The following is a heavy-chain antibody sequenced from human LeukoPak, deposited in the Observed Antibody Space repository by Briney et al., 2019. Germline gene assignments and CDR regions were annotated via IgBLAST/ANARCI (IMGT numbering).Heavy chain of an antibody. D-gene: IGHD3-9*01. CDR1: GFTFSDYY. Sequence: PGGSLRLSCAASGFTFSDYYMNWIRQAPGKGLEWVSYISSSGSTIDYADSVKGRFTVSRDNAKNSLYLQMNSLRAEDTAVYYCAKASYYDILTGYWFDYWGQGTLVTVSS. V-gene: IGHV3-11*04. CDR2: ISSSGSTI. CDR3: AKASYYDILTGYWFDY. J-gene: IGHJ4*02.